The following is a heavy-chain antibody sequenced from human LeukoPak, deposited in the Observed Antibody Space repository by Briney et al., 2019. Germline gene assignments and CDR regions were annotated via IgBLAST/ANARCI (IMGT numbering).Heavy chain of an antibody. D-gene: IGHD3-10*01. CDR3: AKAWFGERSGGGFDY. CDR1: GFTFDDYD. Sequence: PGGSLRLSCAASGFTFDDYDIHWGRQAPGEGLEWVSLISGDGGSTYYADSVKGRFTISRDNSKNSLYLQMNSLRTEDTALYYCAKAWFGERSGGGFDYWGQGTLVTVSS. V-gene: IGHV3-43*02. CDR2: ISGDGGST. J-gene: IGHJ4*02.